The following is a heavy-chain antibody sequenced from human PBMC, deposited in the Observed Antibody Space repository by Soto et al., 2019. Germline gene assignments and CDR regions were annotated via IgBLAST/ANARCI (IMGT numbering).Heavy chain of an antibody. Sequence: QVQLQESGPGLVKPSQTLSLTCTVSGGSISSGGYYWSWIRQHPGKGLEWIGYIYYTGSTSYNPSIKSRVTISVDTSENQFYLKLSSVTAADTAVYYCARSYGSGSYYFYGLDVWGQGTTATVSS. CDR1: GGSISSGGYY. V-gene: IGHV4-31*03. CDR3: ARSYGSGSYYFYGLDV. CDR2: IYYTGST. J-gene: IGHJ6*02. D-gene: IGHD3-10*01.